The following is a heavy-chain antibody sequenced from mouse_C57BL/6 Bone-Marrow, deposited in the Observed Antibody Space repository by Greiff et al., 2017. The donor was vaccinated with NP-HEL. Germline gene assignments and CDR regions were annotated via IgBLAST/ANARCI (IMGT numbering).Heavy chain of an antibody. CDR3: AREDYYYDYYGDYAMDY. CDR1: GFTFSSYA. J-gene: IGHJ4*01. D-gene: IGHD2-4*01. Sequence: DVMLVESGGGLVKPGGSLKLSCAASGFTFSSYAMSWVRQTPEKRLEWVATISDGGSYTYYTDNVKGRFTISRDNAKNNLYLQMSHLKSEDTAMYYCAREDYYYDYYGDYAMDYWGQGTSVTVSS. V-gene: IGHV5-4*01. CDR2: ISDGGSYT.